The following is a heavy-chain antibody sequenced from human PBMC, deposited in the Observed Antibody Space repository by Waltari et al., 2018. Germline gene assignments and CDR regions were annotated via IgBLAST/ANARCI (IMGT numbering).Heavy chain of an antibody. CDR1: GYSISSGYY. J-gene: IGHJ3*02. Sequence: QVQLQESGPGLVKPSETLSLTCAVSGYSISSGYYWGWIRQPPGKGLEWIGYIYYSGSTYYNPSLKSRVTISVDTSKNQFSLKLSSVTAADTAVYYCARDVDTAMVNAFDIWGQGTMVTVSS. V-gene: IGHV4-31*11. CDR3: ARDVDTAMVNAFDI. CDR2: IYYSGST. D-gene: IGHD5-18*01.